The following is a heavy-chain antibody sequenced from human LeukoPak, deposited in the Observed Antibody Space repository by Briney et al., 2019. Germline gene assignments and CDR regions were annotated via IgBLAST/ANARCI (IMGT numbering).Heavy chain of an antibody. Sequence: SETLSLTCTVSGYSISSGYYWGWIRQPPGKGLEWIGYIYYSGSTNYNPSLKSRVTISVDTSKNQFSLKLSSVTAADTAVYYCARAGNYYYGSGSYYTIDYWGQGTLVTVSS. CDR3: ARAGNYYYGSGSYYTIDY. V-gene: IGHV4-38-2*02. CDR2: IYYSGST. D-gene: IGHD3-10*01. J-gene: IGHJ4*02. CDR1: GYSISSGYY.